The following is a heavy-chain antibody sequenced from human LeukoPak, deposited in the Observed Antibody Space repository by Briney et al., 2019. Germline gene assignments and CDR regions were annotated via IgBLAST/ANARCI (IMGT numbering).Heavy chain of an antibody. CDR3: AGHHPRNTVDF. Sequence: PSETLSPTCAVYGGSFSGYYWSWIRQPPGKGLEWIAYISDIGSINYNPSLKSRVTISLDTSKNQFSLKLSSVTAADTAVYYCAGHHPRNTVDFWGQGTLVTVSS. D-gene: IGHD2/OR15-2a*01. V-gene: IGHV4-59*08. J-gene: IGHJ4*02. CDR2: ISDIGSI. CDR1: GGSFSGYY.